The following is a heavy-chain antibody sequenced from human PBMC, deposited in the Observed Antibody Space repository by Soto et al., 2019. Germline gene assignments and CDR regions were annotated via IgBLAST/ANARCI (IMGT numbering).Heavy chain of an antibody. V-gene: IGHV3-23*01. Sequence: EVQLLESGGGLVQPGGSLRLSCAASGFTFSSYAMSWVRQAPGKGLEWVSAISGSGGSTYYADSVKGRFTISRDNSKNTLYLQMNSLRVEDTAVYYCAKSGSLYCSGGSCYRPYFDYWGQGTLVTVSS. J-gene: IGHJ4*02. CDR3: AKSGSLYCSGGSCYRPYFDY. D-gene: IGHD2-15*01. CDR1: GFTFSSYA. CDR2: ISGSGGST.